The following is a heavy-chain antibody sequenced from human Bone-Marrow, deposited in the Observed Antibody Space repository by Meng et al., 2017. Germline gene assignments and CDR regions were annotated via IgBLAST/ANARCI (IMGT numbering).Heavy chain of an antibody. CDR1: GGSISSSSYY. J-gene: IGHJ5*02. Sequence: QLQLEGSGPGLGKPSGTLSLTCTVSGGSISSSSYYWGWIRQPPGKGLEWIGSIYYSGSTYYNPSLKSRVTISVDTSKNQFSLKLSSVTAADTAVYYCARDCPSPFRWFDPWGQGTLVTVSS. CDR3: ARDCPSPFRWFDP. V-gene: IGHV4-39*07. CDR2: IYYSGST.